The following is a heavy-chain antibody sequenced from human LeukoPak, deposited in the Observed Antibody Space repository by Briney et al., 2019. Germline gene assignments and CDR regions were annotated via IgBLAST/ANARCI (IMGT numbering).Heavy chain of an antibody. J-gene: IGHJ4*02. CDR2: FYYIGGT. CDR3: ARILTTFDS. D-gene: IGHD4-11*01. V-gene: IGHV4-39*01. Sequence: KPSETLSLTCTVSRGSISSSSYYWGWIRQPPGKRLEWIGGFYYIGGTYYNPSLEGRVTISADSSKNQFSLKLTSVTAADTALYYCARILTTFDSWGQGTLVTVSS. CDR1: RGSISSSSYY.